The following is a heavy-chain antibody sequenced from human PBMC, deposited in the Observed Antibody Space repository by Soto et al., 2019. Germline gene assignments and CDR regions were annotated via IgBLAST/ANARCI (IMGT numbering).Heavy chain of an antibody. CDR3: AKDGGPVGVVEYAFDI. V-gene: IGHV3-30*18. D-gene: IGHD2-15*01. J-gene: IGHJ3*02. CDR2: ISYDGSNK. Sequence: PGGSLRLSCAASGFTFSSYGMHWVRQAPGKGLEWVAVISYDGSNKYYADSVKGRFTISRDNSKNTLYLQMNSLRAEDTAVYYCAKDGGPVGVVEYAFDIWGQGTMVTVSS. CDR1: GFTFSSYG.